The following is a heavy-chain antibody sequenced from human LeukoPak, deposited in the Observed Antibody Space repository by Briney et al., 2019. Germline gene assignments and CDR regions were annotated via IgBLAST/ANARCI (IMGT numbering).Heavy chain of an antibody. D-gene: IGHD1-26*01. V-gene: IGHV3-74*01. J-gene: IGHJ3*02. CDR1: GFTLSNYW. CDR3: ARVIGWDEPFDI. CDR2: INTDGSST. Sequence: PGGSLRLSCSASGFTLSNYWMHWVRQAPGKGLVWVSRINTDGSSTNYADSVKGRFTVSRDNAKNTLYLQMNSLRAEDTAVYYCARVIGWDEPFDIWGQGPMVTVSS.